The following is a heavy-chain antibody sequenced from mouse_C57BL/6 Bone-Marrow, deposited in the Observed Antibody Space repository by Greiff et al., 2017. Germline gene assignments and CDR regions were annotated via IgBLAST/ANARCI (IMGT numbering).Heavy chain of an antibody. J-gene: IGHJ1*03. V-gene: IGHV1-50*01. CDR2: IDTSDSYT. Sequence: QVQLQQSGAELVKPGASVKLSCKASGYTFNSYGMQWVQQRPGQGLEWIGEIDTSDSYTNYNQKLKGKATLTVDTSSSTSYLPLSSRTSEDSAVYYWARDGSSSYWYFEVWGTGTTVTVSS. CDR1: GYTFNSYG. D-gene: IGHD1-1*01. CDR3: ARDGSSSYWYFEV.